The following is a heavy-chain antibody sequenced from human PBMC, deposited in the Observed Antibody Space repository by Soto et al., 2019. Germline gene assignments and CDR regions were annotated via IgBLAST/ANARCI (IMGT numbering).Heavy chain of an antibody. V-gene: IGHV1-45*02. Sequence: QMQLVQSGAEVKKTGSSVTVSCKALGNTFSYRYLHWVRQAPGHALEWMGWITPFSGDVHYAQKFQERVTLTRDRSINTAYMRMSSLRSEDTAIYFCASGGAGSGPFTWELPDHWGQGTLVTVSS. CDR1: GNTFSYRY. J-gene: IGHJ4*02. CDR2: ITPFSGDV. D-gene: IGHD1-26*01. CDR3: ASGGAGSGPFTWELPDH.